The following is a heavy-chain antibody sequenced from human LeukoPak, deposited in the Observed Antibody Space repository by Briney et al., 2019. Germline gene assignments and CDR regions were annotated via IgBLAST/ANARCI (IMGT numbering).Heavy chain of an antibody. J-gene: IGHJ4*02. CDR2: IKEDGSDE. CDR3: ARNRGWETFDH. V-gene: IGHV3-7*03. Sequence: GGSLRLSCAASGFSFSGHWMNWVRQAPGKGLEWVANIKEDGSDENYMDSVKGRFTISRENAKNSLFLQTNNLRVEDTAVYYCARNRGWETFDHWGQGTLVTVSS. CDR1: GFSFSGHW. D-gene: IGHD1-14*01.